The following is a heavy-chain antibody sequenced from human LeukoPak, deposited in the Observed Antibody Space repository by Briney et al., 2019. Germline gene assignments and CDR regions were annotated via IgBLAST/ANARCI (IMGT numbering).Heavy chain of an antibody. J-gene: IGHJ5*02. V-gene: IGHV1-18*01. Sequence: ASVKVSCKASGYTFTSYGISWVRQAPGQGLEWMGWISAYNGNTNYAQKLQGRVTMTTDTSTSTAYVEPRSLRSDDTAVYYCARGRSGFVYYDFWSGPENWFDPWGQGTLVTVSS. D-gene: IGHD3-3*01. CDR3: ARGRSGFVYYDFWSGPENWFDP. CDR1: GYTFTSYG. CDR2: ISAYNGNT.